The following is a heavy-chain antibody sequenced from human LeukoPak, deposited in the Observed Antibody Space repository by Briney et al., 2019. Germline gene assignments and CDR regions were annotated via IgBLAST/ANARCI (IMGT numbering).Heavy chain of an antibody. CDR1: GFAFSSYV. CDR3: AKVQRSDFDMNFDS. J-gene: IGHJ4*02. CDR2: ISGSDDRT. Sequence: GGSLRLSCAASGFAFSSYVMNWLRQAPGEGLEWVSTISGSDDRTFYADSVKGRFTISRDNSKNTVYLQMNSLRAGDTAVYYCAKVQRSDFDMNFDSWGQGTLVTVSS. V-gene: IGHV3-23*01. D-gene: IGHD5-12*01.